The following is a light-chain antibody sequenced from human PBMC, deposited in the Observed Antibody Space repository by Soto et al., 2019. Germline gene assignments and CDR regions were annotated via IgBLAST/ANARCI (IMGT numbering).Light chain of an antibody. CDR1: KLGDKY. CDR3: QAWDSSTNYV. Sequence: SYELTQPPSVSVSPGQTASITCSGDKLGDKYACWYQQKPGQSPVLVIYQDSKRPSGIPERFSGSNSGNTATLTISGTQAMDEADYYSQAWDSSTNYVFGTGTKLTVL. J-gene: IGLJ1*01. V-gene: IGLV3-1*01. CDR2: QDS.